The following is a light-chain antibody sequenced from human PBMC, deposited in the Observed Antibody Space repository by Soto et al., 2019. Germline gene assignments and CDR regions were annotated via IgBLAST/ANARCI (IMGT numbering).Light chain of an antibody. CDR2: GAS. CDR3: QQYGGPRWT. CDR1: QSVSSTY. J-gene: IGKJ1*01. Sequence: EIVLTQSPGTLSLSPGERATLSCRASQSVSSTYLAWYQQKPGQAPRLLIYGASNRATGIPDRFSGSGSGTDFTLTISRLDPEDFAVYYCQQYGGPRWTFGQGTRVDI. V-gene: IGKV3-20*01.